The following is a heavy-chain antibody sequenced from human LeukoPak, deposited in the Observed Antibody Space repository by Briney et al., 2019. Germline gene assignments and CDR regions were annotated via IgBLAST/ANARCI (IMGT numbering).Heavy chain of an antibody. CDR2: IKQDGSEK. V-gene: IGHV3-7*01. CDR3: ARDKGYYDFWSGYWFDP. Sequence: GGSLRLSCAASGFTFGSYWMSWVRQAPGKGLEWVANIKQDGSEKYYVDSVKGRFTISRDNAKNSLYLQMNSLRAEDTAVYYCARDKGYYDFWSGYWFDPWGQGTLVTVSS. D-gene: IGHD3-3*01. CDR1: GFTFGSYW. J-gene: IGHJ5*02.